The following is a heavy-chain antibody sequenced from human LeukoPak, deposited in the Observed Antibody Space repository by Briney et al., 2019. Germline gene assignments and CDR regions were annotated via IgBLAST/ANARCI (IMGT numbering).Heavy chain of an antibody. V-gene: IGHV3-49*03. CDR2: IRSKAYGGTT. CDR3: TRDSHYYGMDV. J-gene: IGHJ6*02. CDR1: GFTFGDYA. Sequence: PGRSLRPSCTASGFTFGDYAMSWFRQAPGKGLEWVGFIRSKAYGGTTEYAASVKGRFTISRDDSKSIAYLQMNSLKTEDTAVYYCTRDSHYYGMDVWGQGTTVTVSS.